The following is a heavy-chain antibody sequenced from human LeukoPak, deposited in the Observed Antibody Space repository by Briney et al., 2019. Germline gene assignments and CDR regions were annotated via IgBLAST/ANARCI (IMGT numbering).Heavy chain of an antibody. D-gene: IGHD5-12*01. CDR1: GGTFSSYA. V-gene: IGHV1-69*04. CDR3: ARDGGGYPFDY. CDR2: IIPILGIA. Sequence: SVKVSCKASGGTFSSYAISWVRQAPGQGLEWMGRIIPILGIANYAQKFQGRVTITADKSTSTACMELSSLRSEDTAVYYCARDGGGYPFDYWGQGALVTVSS. J-gene: IGHJ4*02.